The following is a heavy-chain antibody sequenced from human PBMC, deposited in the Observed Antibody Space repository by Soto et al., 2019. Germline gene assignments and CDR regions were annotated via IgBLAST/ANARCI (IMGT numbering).Heavy chain of an antibody. CDR3: ASSSSWYKAGYYYYGMDV. CDR2: ISAYNGNT. Sequence: QVQLVQSGAEVKKPGASVKVSCKASGYTFTSYGISWVRQAPGQGLEWMGWISAYNGNTNYAQKLQGRVTMTTDTXTXTXXMELRSLRSDDTAVYYCASSSSWYKAGYYYYGMDVWGQGTTVTVSS. V-gene: IGHV1-18*01. CDR1: GYTFTSYG. D-gene: IGHD6-13*01. J-gene: IGHJ6*02.